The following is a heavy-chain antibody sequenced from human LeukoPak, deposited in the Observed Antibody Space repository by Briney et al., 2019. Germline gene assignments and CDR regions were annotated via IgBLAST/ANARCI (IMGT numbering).Heavy chain of an antibody. V-gene: IGHV1-18*01. J-gene: IGHJ6*02. CDR1: GYTFTSYG. CDR2: ISAYNGNT. CDR3: ARDKVRGYFDWSYYYYGMDV. D-gene: IGHD3-9*01. Sequence: RASVKVSCKASGYTFTSYGISWVRQAPGQGLEWMGWISAYNGNTNYAQKLQGRVTMTTDTSTSTAYMELRSLRSDDTAVYYCARDKVRGYFDWSYYYYGMDVWGQGTTVTVSS.